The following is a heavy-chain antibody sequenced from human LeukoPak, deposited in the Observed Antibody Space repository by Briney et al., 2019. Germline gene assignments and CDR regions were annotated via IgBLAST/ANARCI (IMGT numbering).Heavy chain of an antibody. J-gene: IGHJ4*02. CDR2: INPNSGGT. V-gene: IGHV1-2*02. CDR3: ARDPPASPEFRGYCSSTSCNPGY. D-gene: IGHD2-2*01. Sequence: ASVKVSCKASGYTFTGYYMHWVRQAPGQGLEWMGRINPNSGGTNYAQKFQGRVTMTRDTSISTAYMELSRLRSDDTAVYYCARDPPASPEFRGYCSSTSCNPGYWGQGTLVPVSS. CDR1: GYTFTGYY.